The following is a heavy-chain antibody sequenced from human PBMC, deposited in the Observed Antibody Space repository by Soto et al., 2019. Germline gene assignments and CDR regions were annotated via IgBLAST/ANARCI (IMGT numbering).Heavy chain of an antibody. J-gene: IGHJ6*02. D-gene: IGHD3-22*01. CDR2: IIPIFGTA. CDR1: GGTFSSYA. Sequence: QVPLVQSGAEVKKPGSSVKVSCKASGGTFSSYAISWVRQAPGQGLEWIGGIIPIFGTANYAQKFQGRVTITADKSSSTASLELSRLRSEDTAVYYCAALVGTYDSSGYYPHSCGMDVWCQGTTVTVSS. V-gene: IGHV1-69*06. CDR3: AALVGTYDSSGYYPHSCGMDV.